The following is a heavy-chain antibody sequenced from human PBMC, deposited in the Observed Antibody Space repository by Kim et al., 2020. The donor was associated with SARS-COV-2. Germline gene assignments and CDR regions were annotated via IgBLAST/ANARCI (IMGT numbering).Heavy chain of an antibody. CDR2: ISNSGTT. CDR3: AKWVNSGSFLGPFDH. D-gene: IGHD1-26*01. J-gene: IGHJ4*02. CDR1: GFTFSAYT. V-gene: IGHV3-48*04. Sequence: GGSLRLSCVASGFTFSAYTMSWVRQAPGKGLEWIAYISNSGTTYSSDSVKGRFIISRDNDKNSVFLQLNNVRVDDSAVYFCAKWVNSGSFLGPFDHWGQG.